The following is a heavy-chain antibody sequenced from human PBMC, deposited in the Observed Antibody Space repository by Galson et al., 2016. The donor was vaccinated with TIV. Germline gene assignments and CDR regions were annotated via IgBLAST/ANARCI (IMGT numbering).Heavy chain of an antibody. V-gene: IGHV1-18*01. CDR3: ASVAWFPGLSLDN. Sequence: SVKVSCKASGHTFTSFGLSWARQAPGQGLEWMGWISAYNGDTYFGQRVQGRVTMTEDTSTDTAFLELSSLSFEDTAVYYCASVAWFPGLSLDNWGQGTLVIVSS. CDR1: GHTFTSFG. J-gene: IGHJ4*02. CDR2: ISAYNGDT. D-gene: IGHD2/OR15-2a*01.